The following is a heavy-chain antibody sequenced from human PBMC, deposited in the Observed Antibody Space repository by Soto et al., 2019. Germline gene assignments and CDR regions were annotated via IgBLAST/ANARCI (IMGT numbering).Heavy chain of an antibody. J-gene: IGHJ4*02. CDR2: INDGGTT. CDR3: ARGVPGYSSSWYAY. CDR1: GGSFSGHY. V-gene: IGHV4-34*01. Sequence: QVQLQQWGAGLLKPSETLSLTCAVYGGSFSGHYWSWIRQPPGKGLEWIGEINDGGTTNYNPSLKSRVIISVDTSKNQFSLKLRSVTAADTAVYDCARGVPGYSSSWYAYWGQGTLVTVSS. D-gene: IGHD6-13*01.